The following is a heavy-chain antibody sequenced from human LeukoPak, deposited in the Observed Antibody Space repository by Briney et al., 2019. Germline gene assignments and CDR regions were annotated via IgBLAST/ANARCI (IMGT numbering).Heavy chain of an antibody. CDR1: GFTFDDYA. CDR2: ISWNSGSI. D-gene: IGHD6-19*01. V-gene: IGHV3-9*01. CDR3: AKDIRPSPGYSSGWYGF. Sequence: QPGRSLRLSCAASGFTFDDYAMHWVRQAPGRGLEWVSGISWNSGSIGYADSVKGRFTISRDNAKNSLYLQMNSLRAEDTALYYCAKDIRPSPGYSSGWYGFWGQGTLVTVSS. J-gene: IGHJ4*02.